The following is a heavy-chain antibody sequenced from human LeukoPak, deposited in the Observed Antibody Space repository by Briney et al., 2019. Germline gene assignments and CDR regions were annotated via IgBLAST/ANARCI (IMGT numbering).Heavy chain of an antibody. CDR1: GFTVNKYW. CDR2: ITGDGSDI. J-gene: IGHJ5*02. Sequence: GGSLRLSCEASGFTVNKYWMHWVRQAPGKGLVWVSRITGDGSDIAYADSVKGRFTVSRDDAKNTLFLQMTSLRVEDTAIYYCARDACTTTSNWLEPWGQGTLVTVSS. CDR3: ARDACTTTSNWLEP. V-gene: IGHV3-74*01. D-gene: IGHD4-17*01.